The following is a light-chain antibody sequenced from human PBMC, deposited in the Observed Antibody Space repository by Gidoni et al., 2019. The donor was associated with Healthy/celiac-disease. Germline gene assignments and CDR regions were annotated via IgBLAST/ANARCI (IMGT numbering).Light chain of an antibody. CDR3: QQSYSTPLT. J-gene: IGKJ4*01. Sequence: DIHMTPSPSSLSASVGDIVTITFRASQSISSYLNWYQQKPGKAPKLLIYDASSLQSGVPSRFSGSGSGTDFTLTISSMQTEDVAIYYCQQSYSTPLTFGGGTKVEIK. V-gene: IGKV1-39*01. CDR2: DAS. CDR1: QSISSY.